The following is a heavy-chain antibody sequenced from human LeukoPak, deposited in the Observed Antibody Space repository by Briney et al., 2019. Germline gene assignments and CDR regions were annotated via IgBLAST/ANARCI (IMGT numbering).Heavy chain of an antibody. V-gene: IGHV4-59*01. CDR1: GGSISSYY. D-gene: IGHD6-13*01. Sequence: SETLSLTCTVSGGSISSYYWSWIRQPPGKGLEWIGYIYYSGSTNCNPSLKSRVTISVDTSKNQFSLKLSSVTAADTAVYYCARGQHLKNYGMDVWGQGTTVTVSS. J-gene: IGHJ6*02. CDR2: IYYSGST. CDR3: ARGQHLKNYGMDV.